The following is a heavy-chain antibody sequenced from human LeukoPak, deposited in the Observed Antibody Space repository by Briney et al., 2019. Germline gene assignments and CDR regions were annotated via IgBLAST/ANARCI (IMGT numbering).Heavy chain of an antibody. D-gene: IGHD6-6*01. Sequence: PSETLSLTCTVSGGSISSYYWTWIRQPPGKGLGLEWIGYIYYSGCTNYNPSLKSRVTISIDTSKNQVSLKLSSVTAADTAVYYCARLWDSSSSLDYWGQGTLVTVSS. CDR1: GGSISSYY. CDR3: ARLWDSSSSLDY. V-gene: IGHV4-59*08. CDR2: IYYSGCT. J-gene: IGHJ4*02.